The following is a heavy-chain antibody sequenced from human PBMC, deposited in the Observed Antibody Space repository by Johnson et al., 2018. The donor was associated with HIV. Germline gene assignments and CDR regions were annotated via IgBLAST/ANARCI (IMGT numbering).Heavy chain of an antibody. D-gene: IGHD5-24*01. CDR2: IYSGGST. CDR3: ARAIGDGYPGMKAFDI. J-gene: IGHJ3*02. V-gene: IGHV3-66*01. CDR1: GFSVSNTY. Sequence: VQLVESGGGLVQSGGSLRLSCGASGFSVSNTYMNWVRQAPGKGLEWVSVIYSGGSTYYADSVRGRFTISRDNSKNSLYLQMNSLRAGDTAVYYCARAIGDGYPGMKAFDIWGQGTMVTASS.